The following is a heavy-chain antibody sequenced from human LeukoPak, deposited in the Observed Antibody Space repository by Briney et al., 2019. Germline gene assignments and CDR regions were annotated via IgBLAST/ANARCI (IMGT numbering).Heavy chain of an antibody. V-gene: IGHV3-7*03. CDR1: GFTFSSYW. CDR2: IKQDGSEK. CDR3: ARVRNYDFWSGPKEAFDI. J-gene: IGHJ3*02. D-gene: IGHD3-3*01. Sequence: GGSLRLSCAASGFTFSSYWMSWVRQAPGKGLEWVANIKQDGSEKYYVDSVKGRFTISRDNAKNSLYLQMNSLRVEDTALYHCARVRNYDFWSGPKEAFDIWGQGTMVTVSS.